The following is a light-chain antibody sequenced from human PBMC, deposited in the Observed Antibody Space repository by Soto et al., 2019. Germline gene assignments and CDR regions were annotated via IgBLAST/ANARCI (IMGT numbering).Light chain of an antibody. Sequence: DIQMTQSPSTLSASVGDRVTITCRASQNIDSWLAWYQQQPGKAPKLLIYKASNLESGVPSRFSGSGSGTEFTLTISSLQPDDFATYYCQQYYIYSYTFGQGTKLEIK. J-gene: IGKJ2*01. CDR1: QNIDSW. CDR3: QQYYIYSYT. CDR2: KAS. V-gene: IGKV1-5*03.